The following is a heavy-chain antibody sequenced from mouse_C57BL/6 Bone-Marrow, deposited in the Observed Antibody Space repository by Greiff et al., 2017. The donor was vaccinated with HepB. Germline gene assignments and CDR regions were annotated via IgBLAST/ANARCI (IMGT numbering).Heavy chain of an antibody. D-gene: IGHD1-1*01. V-gene: IGHV7-1*01. CDR2: SRNKANDYTT. J-gene: IGHJ1*03. CDR1: GFTFSDFY. Sequence: DVLLVESGGGLVQSGRSLRLSCATSGFTFSDFYMEWVRQAPGKGLEWIAASRNKANDYTTEYSASVKGRFIVSRDTCQSILYLQMNALRAEDSAIYYCARLADYYGSSGWDFDVWGTGTTVTVSS. CDR3: ARLADYYGSSGWDFDV.